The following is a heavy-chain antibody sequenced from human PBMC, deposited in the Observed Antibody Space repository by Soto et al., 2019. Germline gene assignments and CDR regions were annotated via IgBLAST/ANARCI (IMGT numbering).Heavy chain of an antibody. CDR2: IIPILGIA. Sequence: QVQLVQSGAEVKKPGSSVKVSCKASGGTFSSYTISWVRQAPGQGLEWMGRIIPILGIANYAQKFQGRVTITADKSTSTAYMELRSLSSEDTAVYYCARDRVPAAMSDGMDVWGQGTTVTVSS. J-gene: IGHJ6*02. D-gene: IGHD2-2*01. V-gene: IGHV1-69*08. CDR3: ARDRVPAAMSDGMDV. CDR1: GGTFSSYT.